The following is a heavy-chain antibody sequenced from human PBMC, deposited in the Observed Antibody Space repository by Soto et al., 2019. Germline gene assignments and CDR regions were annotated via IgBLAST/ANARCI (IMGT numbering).Heavy chain of an antibody. D-gene: IGHD3-16*01. J-gene: IGHJ4*02. CDR1: GGSISSSSYY. CDR2: IYYSGST. CDR3: AYQGGVTKIDY. Sequence: QLQLQESGPGLVKPSETLSLTCTVSGGSISSSSYYWGWIRQPPGKGLEWIGSIYYSGSTYYNPSLKSRVTISVDTSKNQFSLKLSSVTAADTAVYYCAYQGGVTKIDYWGQGTLVTVSS. V-gene: IGHV4-39*01.